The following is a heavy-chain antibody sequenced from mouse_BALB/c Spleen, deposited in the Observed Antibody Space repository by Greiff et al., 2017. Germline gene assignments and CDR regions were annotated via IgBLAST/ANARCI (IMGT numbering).Heavy chain of an antibody. D-gene: IGHD1-2*01. Sequence: VQLQQPGAELVKPGASVKLSCKASGYTFTSYWMHWVKQRPGQGLEWIGEIDPSDSYTNYNQKFKGKATLTVDKSSSTAYMQLSSLTSEDSAVYYCARGITTATVAYWGQGTLVTVSA. J-gene: IGHJ3*01. CDR1: GYTFTSYW. V-gene: IGHV1-69*02. CDR2: IDPSDSYT. CDR3: ARGITTATVAY.